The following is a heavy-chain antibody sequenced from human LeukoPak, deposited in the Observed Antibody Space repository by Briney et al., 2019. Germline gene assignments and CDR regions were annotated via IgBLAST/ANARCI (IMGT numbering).Heavy chain of an antibody. CDR1: GGSISSYY. Sequence: SETLSLTCTVSGGSISSYYWSWIRQPAGKGLEWIGRIYTSGSITCNPSLKSRVSMSADTSKNQFSLKLSSVTAADTAVYYCARDSGTTGEVKFDPWGQGTLVTVSS. CDR2: IYTSGSI. D-gene: IGHD3-10*01. V-gene: IGHV4-4*07. J-gene: IGHJ5*02. CDR3: ARDSGTTGEVKFDP.